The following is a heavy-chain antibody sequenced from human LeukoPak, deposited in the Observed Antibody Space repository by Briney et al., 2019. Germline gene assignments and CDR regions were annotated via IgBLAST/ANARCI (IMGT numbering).Heavy chain of an antibody. D-gene: IGHD6-6*01. Sequence: SETLSLTCTVSGGSISSYYWSWIRQPAGKGLEWIGRIHTTGSTNYNPSLNSRVTMSLDTSKNQFSLKLTSVTAADTAVYFCATRIGGGTSYYFDYWGQGSLVTVSS. CDR3: ATRIGGGTSYYFDY. CDR2: IHTTGST. V-gene: IGHV4-4*07. CDR1: GGSISSYY. J-gene: IGHJ4*02.